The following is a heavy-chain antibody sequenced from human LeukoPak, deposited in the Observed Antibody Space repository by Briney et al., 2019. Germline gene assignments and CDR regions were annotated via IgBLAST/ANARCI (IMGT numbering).Heavy chain of an antibody. J-gene: IGHJ4*02. CDR1: GFTVSNNY. CDR2: IYSGGST. Sequence: PGGSLRLSCAASGFTVSNNYMSWVRQAPGKGLEWVSVIYSGGSTYYADSVKGRFIISRDNSKNTLYLQMNSLRAEDTAVYYCASLGYSYGNHHFDYWGQGTLVTVSS. D-gene: IGHD5-18*01. V-gene: IGHV3-66*01. CDR3: ASLGYSYGNHHFDY.